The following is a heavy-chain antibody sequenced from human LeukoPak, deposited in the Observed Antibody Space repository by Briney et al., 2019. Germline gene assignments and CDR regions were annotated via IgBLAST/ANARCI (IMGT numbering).Heavy chain of an antibody. CDR1: GFTVSSNY. CDR3: AGSGTSTYYYYGMDV. D-gene: IGHD3-10*01. Sequence: GGSLRLSCAASGFTVSSNYMSWVRQAPGKGLEWVSIIYSGGSTYYADSVKGRFTISRDNSKNTLYLQMNSLRAEDTAVYYCAGSGTSTYYYYGMDVWGQGTTVTVSS. V-gene: IGHV3-66*01. CDR2: IYSGGST. J-gene: IGHJ6*02.